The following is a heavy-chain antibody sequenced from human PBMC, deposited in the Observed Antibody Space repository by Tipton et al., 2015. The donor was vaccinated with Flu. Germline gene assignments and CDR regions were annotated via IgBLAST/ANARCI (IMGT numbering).Heavy chain of an antibody. CDR1: GYTFIVYY. J-gene: IGHJ6*03. Sequence: QSGPEVKKPGASVRVSCKASGYTFIVYYLHWVRRAPGQGLEWMGGVNPFFGPPQYAQKFQDRLTIDADDSTSTAYMELSGLSSDDTAIYYCARDRSPGLERLDYYYLDVWGKGTTVIVSS. V-gene: IGHV1-69*13. D-gene: IGHD3-10*01. CDR2: VNPFFGPP. CDR3: ARDRSPGLERLDYYYLDV.